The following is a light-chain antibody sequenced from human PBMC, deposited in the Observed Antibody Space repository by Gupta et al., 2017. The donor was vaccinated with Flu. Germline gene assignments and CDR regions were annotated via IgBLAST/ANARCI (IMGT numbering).Light chain of an antibody. CDR1: SSDDEYYHL. V-gene: IGLV2-23*02. J-gene: IGLJ3*02. Sequence: QSALTQPASVSASPGQSITISCTGTSSDDEYYHLVSWYQQLPGKAPKLNIYEFSKRPSGVSARFSGSMSGNTASMTISGLEAEDEADYYCCSYAGGNWVFGGGTKLTVL. CDR2: EFS. CDR3: CSYAGGNWV.